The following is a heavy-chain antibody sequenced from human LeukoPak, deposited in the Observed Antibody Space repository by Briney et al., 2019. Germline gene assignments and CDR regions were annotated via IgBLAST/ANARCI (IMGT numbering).Heavy chain of an antibody. D-gene: IGHD3-22*01. J-gene: IGHJ4*02. CDR1: GGSVSSGSYY. V-gene: IGHV4-61*01. CDR3: ARGPYYYDSSGYKIDY. CDR2: IYYSGST. Sequence: SETLSLTCTVSGGSVSSGSYYWSWIRQPPGKGLEWIGYIYYSGSTYYNPSLKSRVTISVDTSKNQFSLKLSSVTAADTAVYYCARGPYYYDSSGYKIDYWGQGTLVTVSS.